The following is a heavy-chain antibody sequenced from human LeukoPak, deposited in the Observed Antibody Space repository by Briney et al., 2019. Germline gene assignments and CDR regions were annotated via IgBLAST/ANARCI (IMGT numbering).Heavy chain of an antibody. CDR3: AKDLHIGYSYGSPFDY. Sequence: GGSLRLSCAASGFTFSSYGMHWVPQAPGKGLEWVAVISYDGSNKYYADSVKGRFTISRDNSKNTLYLQMNSLRAEDTAVYYCAKDLHIGYSYGSPFDYWGQGTLVTVSS. J-gene: IGHJ4*02. D-gene: IGHD5-18*01. CDR1: GFTFSSYG. V-gene: IGHV3-30*18. CDR2: ISYDGSNK.